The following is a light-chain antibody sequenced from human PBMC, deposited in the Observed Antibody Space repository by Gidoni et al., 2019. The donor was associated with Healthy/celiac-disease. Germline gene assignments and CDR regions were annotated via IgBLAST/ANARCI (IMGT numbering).Light chain of an antibody. CDR2: GAS. Sequence: EIVMTQSPATLSVSPGERATLSCRASQSVSSNLAGYQQKPGQAPRILIYGASTRATGIPARFSGSGSGTEFTLTISSLQSEDFAVYYCQQYNNWHPWTFGQGTKVEIK. CDR1: QSVSSN. J-gene: IGKJ1*01. CDR3: QQYNNWHPWT. V-gene: IGKV3-15*01.